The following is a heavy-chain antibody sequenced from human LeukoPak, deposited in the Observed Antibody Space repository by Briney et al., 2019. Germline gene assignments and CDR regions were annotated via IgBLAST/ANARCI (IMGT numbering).Heavy chain of an antibody. Sequence: GGSLRLSCAASGFTFSSYNMNWVRQAPGKGLEWVSSISSSSNYICYADSVKGRFTISRDNSKNTLYLQMNSLRAEDTAVYYCASLGWFDPWGQGTLVTVSS. D-gene: IGHD3-16*01. J-gene: IGHJ5*02. CDR1: GFTFSSYN. V-gene: IGHV3-21*01. CDR2: ISSSSNYI. CDR3: ASLGWFDP.